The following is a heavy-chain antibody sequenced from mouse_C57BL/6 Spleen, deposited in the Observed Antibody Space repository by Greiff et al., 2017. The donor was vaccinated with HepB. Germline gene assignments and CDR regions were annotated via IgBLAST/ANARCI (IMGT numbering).Heavy chain of an antibody. J-gene: IGHJ4*01. CDR3: ARDRNYGNYVGYAMDY. CDR1: GFTFSSYA. CDR2: ISDGGSYT. V-gene: IGHV5-4*01. D-gene: IGHD2-1*01. Sequence: EVHLVESGGGLVKPGGSLKLSCAASGFTFSSYAMSWVRQTPEKRLEWVATISDGGSYTYYPDNVKGRFTISRDNAKNNLYLQMSHLKSEDTAMYYCARDRNYGNYVGYAMDYWGQGTSVTVSS.